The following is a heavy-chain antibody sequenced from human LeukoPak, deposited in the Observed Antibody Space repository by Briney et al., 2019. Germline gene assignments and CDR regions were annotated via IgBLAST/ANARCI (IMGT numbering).Heavy chain of an antibody. D-gene: IGHD3-22*01. CDR2: IIPIFGTA. Sequence: ASVKVSCKASGGTFSSYAISWVRQAPGQGLEWMGGIIPIFGTANYAQKFQGRVTITADESTSTAYMELSSLRSEDTAVYYCARDLYYYDSSGYYRFDYWSQGTLVTVSS. V-gene: IGHV1-69*13. CDR1: GGTFSSYA. CDR3: ARDLYYYDSSGYYRFDY. J-gene: IGHJ4*02.